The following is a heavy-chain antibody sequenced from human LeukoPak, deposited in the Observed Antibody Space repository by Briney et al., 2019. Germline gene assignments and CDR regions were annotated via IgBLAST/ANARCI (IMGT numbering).Heavy chain of an antibody. V-gene: IGHV4-59*08. J-gene: IGHJ4*02. D-gene: IGHD2-8*02. Sequence: SETLSLTCSVSGDSVTSYYWSWIRQPPGKGLERIGYVSSDGTTNYTPSLRSRVIMSVDTAKNHISLSLTSLTAADTAIYYCARLDCTGDGCYNHWGRGTLVTVSS. CDR1: GDSVTSYY. CDR3: ARLDCTGDGCYNH. CDR2: VSSDGTT.